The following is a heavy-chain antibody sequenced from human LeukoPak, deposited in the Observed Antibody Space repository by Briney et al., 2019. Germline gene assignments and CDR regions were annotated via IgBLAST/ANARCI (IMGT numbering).Heavy chain of an antibody. V-gene: IGHV4-31*03. CDR1: GGSINSGGSY. D-gene: IGHD4-11*01. J-gene: IGHJ6*03. CDR2: IYYSWSS. CDR3: ARDNGDYRSIYYYMDV. Sequence: PSETLSITCTVSGGSINSGGSYWSWIRQHPGKGLEWIGCIYYSWSSYYNPSLKSRVTLSLDTSKNQFSLKLSSVTAADTAVYYCARDNGDYRSIYYYMDVWGKGTTVTVSS.